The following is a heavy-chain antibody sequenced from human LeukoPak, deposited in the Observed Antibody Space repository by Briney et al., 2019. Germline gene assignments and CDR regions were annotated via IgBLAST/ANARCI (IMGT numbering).Heavy chain of an antibody. Sequence: GGSLRLSCAASGFTFSSYGMHWVRQAPGKGLEWVAFIRYDGSNKYYADSVKGRFTISRDNSKNTLYMQMNSLRGEDTAVYYCAKDSLGLFYGSGSYFDYWGQGTLVTVSS. CDR1: GFTFSSYG. J-gene: IGHJ4*02. CDR2: IRYDGSNK. V-gene: IGHV3-30*02. CDR3: AKDSLGLFYGSGSYFDY. D-gene: IGHD3-10*01.